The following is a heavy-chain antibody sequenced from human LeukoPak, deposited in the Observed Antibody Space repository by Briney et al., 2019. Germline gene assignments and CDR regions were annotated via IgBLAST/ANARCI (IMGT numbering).Heavy chain of an antibody. Sequence: PSETLSLTCAVYGGSFSGYFWSWIRQPPGKGLEWIGEINHSGSTNYNPSLKSRVTISVDTSKNQFSLKLRSVTAADTAVYYCARAPGRRYFDYWGRGTLVTVSS. J-gene: IGHJ4*02. CDR2: INHSGST. CDR1: GGSFSGYF. D-gene: IGHD1-14*01. CDR3: ARAPGRRYFDY. V-gene: IGHV4-34*01.